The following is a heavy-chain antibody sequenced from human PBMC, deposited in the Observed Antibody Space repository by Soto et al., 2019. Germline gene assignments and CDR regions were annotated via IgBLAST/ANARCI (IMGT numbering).Heavy chain of an antibody. V-gene: IGHV1-69*01. CDR3: ARGPSAYYYDSSGYYYFDY. CDR1: GGTFSSYA. CDR2: IIPIFGTA. D-gene: IGHD3-22*01. Sequence: QVQLVQSGAEVKKPGSSVKVSCKASGGTFSSYAISWVRQAPGQGLEWMGGIIPIFGTANYAQKFQGRVTITADESTSTAYMELSSLRSEDTAVYYCARGPSAYYYDSSGYYYFDYWGQGTLVTVSS. J-gene: IGHJ4*02.